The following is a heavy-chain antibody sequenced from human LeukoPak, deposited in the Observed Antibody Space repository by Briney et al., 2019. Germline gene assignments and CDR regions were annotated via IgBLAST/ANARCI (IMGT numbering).Heavy chain of an antibody. CDR2: ISPSGDST. J-gene: IGHJ4*02. Sequence: GGSLRLSCSASGFTFSNHAMHWVRQAPGNGLEFVAGISPSGDSTEYADSVKGRFTISRDNSKNTLYFQMSSLRSEGTAVYFCVKGLFGSGWDSWGQGTLVTVSS. CDR3: VKGLFGSGWDS. V-gene: IGHV3-64D*06. D-gene: IGHD3-10*01. CDR1: GFTFSNHA.